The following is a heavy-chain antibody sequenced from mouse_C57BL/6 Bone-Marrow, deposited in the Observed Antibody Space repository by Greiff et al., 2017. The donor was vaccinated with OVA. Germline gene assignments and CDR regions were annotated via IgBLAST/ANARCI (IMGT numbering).Heavy chain of an antibody. Sequence: QVQLKESGPELVKPGASVKISCKASGYAFSSSWMNWVKQRPGKGLEWIGRIYPGDGDTNYNGKFKGKATLTADKSSSTAYMQLSSLTSEDSAVYFCARSGYCYYGSSFDYWGQGTTLTVSS. J-gene: IGHJ2*01. CDR2: IYPGDGDT. CDR1: GYAFSSSW. V-gene: IGHV1-82*01. D-gene: IGHD1-1*01. CDR3: ARSGYCYYGSSFDY.